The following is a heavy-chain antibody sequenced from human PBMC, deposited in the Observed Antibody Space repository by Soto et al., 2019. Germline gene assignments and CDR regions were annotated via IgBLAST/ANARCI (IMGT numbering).Heavy chain of an antibody. J-gene: IGHJ4*02. CDR3: ARERPSVLVDLDY. CDR1: GFTFSNFW. D-gene: IGHD2-8*02. V-gene: IGHV3-7*01. CDR2: IKEDGRGT. Sequence: EVQLVESGGGLVQPGGSLRLSCAASGFTFSNFWMSWVRQAPGKGLEWLGNIKEDGRGTNYVDSVKGRFTISRDNAKNSLYLQINSLRAEDTAVYYWARERPSVLVDLDYWGQGTLVTVSS.